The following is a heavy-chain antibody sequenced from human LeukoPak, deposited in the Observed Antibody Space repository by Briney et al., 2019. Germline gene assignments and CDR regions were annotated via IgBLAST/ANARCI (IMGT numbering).Heavy chain of an antibody. Sequence: GGSLRLSCAASGFTFSSYEMNWVRQAPGKGLEWVSYISSSGSTIYYADSVKGRFTISRDNAKNSLYLQLNSLRAEDTAVYYCARDRYYVFDYWGQGTLVTVSS. V-gene: IGHV3-48*03. CDR1: GFTFSSYE. D-gene: IGHD3-10*02. CDR3: ARDRYYVFDY. CDR2: ISSSGSTI. J-gene: IGHJ4*02.